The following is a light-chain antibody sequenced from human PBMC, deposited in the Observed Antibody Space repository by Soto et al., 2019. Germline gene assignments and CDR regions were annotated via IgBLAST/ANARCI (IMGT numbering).Light chain of an antibody. V-gene: IGLV2-14*01. CDR2: EVN. CDR1: SSDVGGYKY. J-gene: IGLJ2*01. Sequence: ALTQPASVSESPGQSITISCTGSSSDVGGYKYVSWYQQFPGKAPKLIIYEVNNRPSGVSSRFSGSKSGNTASLTISGLQPGDEADYYCSLYGGAYIPVIFGGGTKLTVL. CDR3: SLYGGAYIPVI.